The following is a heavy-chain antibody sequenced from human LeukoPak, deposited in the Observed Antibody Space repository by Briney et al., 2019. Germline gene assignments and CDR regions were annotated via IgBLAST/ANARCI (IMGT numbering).Heavy chain of an antibody. V-gene: IGHV3-30*02. D-gene: IGHD5-12*01. CDR3: AEESGSSVTYYYYLDV. CDR1: GFTFSYYG. Sequence: GGSLRLSCAASGFTFSYYGLHWVRQAPGKGLEWVSFIRSDATNRYYADSVRGRFTISRDNSRNTLFLQMDSLRAEDTAVYYCAEESGSSVTYYYYLDVWGKGTTVTVSS. J-gene: IGHJ6*03. CDR2: IRSDATNR.